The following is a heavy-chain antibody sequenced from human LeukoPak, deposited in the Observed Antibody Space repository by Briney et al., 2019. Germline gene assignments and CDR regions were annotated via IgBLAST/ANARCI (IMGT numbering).Heavy chain of an antibody. CDR1: GGSFSGYY. CDR3: ANLYYYDSSGPN. Sequence: SETLSLTCAVYGGSFSGYYWSWIRQPPGKGLEWIGEINHSGSTNYNPSLKSRVTISVDTSKNQFSLKLSSVTAADTAVYYCANLYYYDSSGPNWGQGTLVTVSS. J-gene: IGHJ4*02. CDR2: INHSGST. V-gene: IGHV4-34*01. D-gene: IGHD3-22*01.